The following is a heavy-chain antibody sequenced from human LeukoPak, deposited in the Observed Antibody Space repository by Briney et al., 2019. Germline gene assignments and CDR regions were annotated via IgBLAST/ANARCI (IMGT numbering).Heavy chain of an antibody. CDR3: ARTLSTVTTYSDY. CDR2: INPSGRT. Sequence: SETLSLTCAVYGGSFSGYYWSWIRQPPGKGLEWIGEINPSGRTNYNPSLKTRVTFSADTSKSQFSLELTSVTAADTAEYYCARTLSTVTTYSDYWGQGTLVTVSS. D-gene: IGHD4-17*01. V-gene: IGHV4-34*01. CDR1: GGSFSGYY. J-gene: IGHJ4*02.